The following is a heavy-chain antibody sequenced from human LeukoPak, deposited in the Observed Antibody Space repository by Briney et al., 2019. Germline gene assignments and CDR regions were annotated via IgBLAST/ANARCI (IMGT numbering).Heavy chain of an antibody. CDR2: MTGSGGVT. CDR3: AKGHYDSSGSTRSFDY. Sequence: GGTQRLSCAASGFSFSNYGMNWVRQAPGKGLEWVSSMTGSGGVTDYADPVKGRFTISRDNSKKTLYLQMNSLRAEDTAVYYCAKGHYDSSGSTRSFDYWGQGTLVTVSS. D-gene: IGHD3-22*01. CDR1: GFSFSNYG. V-gene: IGHV3-23*01. J-gene: IGHJ4*02.